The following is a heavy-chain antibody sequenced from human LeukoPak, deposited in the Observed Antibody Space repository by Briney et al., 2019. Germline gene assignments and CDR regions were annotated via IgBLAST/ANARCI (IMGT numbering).Heavy chain of an antibody. J-gene: IGHJ3*02. V-gene: IGHV1-69*05. Sequence: ASVKVSCKASGGTFSSYAISWVRQAPGQGLEWMGRIIPIFGTANYAQKFQGRVTITTDESTSTAYMELSSLRSEDTAVYYCARDRGSDLDDYSNYAYNHGAFDIWGQGTMVTVSS. CDR3: ARDRGSDLDDYSNYAYNHGAFDI. CDR1: GGTFSSYA. D-gene: IGHD4-11*01. CDR2: IIPIFGTA.